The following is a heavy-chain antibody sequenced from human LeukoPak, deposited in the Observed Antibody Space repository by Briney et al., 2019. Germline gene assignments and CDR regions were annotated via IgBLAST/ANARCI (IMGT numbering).Heavy chain of an antibody. J-gene: IGHJ4*02. V-gene: IGHV3-23*01. Sequence: PGGSLRLSCTASGFSVSTYPMAWVRQAPGNGLQWVSTITASGTDTFYADSVKGRFTISRDNSKNTLSLQMNRLRAEDTALYYCARGKSRGSHIDYWGQGTLVTVSS. CDR3: ARGKSRGSHIDY. D-gene: IGHD1-26*01. CDR2: ITASGTDT. CDR1: GFSVSTYP.